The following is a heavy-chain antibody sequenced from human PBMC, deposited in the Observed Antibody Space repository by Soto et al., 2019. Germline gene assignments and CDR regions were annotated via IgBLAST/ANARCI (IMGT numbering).Heavy chain of an antibody. J-gene: IGHJ1*01. V-gene: IGHV3-7*05. Sequence: EVQLVESGGGLVQPGGSLRLSCAASGFTFNRYWMSWVRQAPGKGPEWVANIKQDGSEKYYVESVKGRFTISRDNAKNSLYLQMDSLRAEDTAVYYCGRNTLLRGGGQGTLVTVSS. D-gene: IGHD3-10*01. CDR2: IKQDGSEK. CDR3: GRNTLLRG. CDR1: GFTFNRYW.